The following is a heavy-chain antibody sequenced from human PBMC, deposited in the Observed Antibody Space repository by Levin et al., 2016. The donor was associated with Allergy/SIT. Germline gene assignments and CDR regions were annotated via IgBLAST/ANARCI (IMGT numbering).Heavy chain of an antibody. J-gene: IGHJ4*02. CDR1: GFSFSSYG. V-gene: IGHV3-33*01. Sequence: GGSLRLSCVASGFSFSSYGMHWLRQAPGKGLEWVAVIWSDGNSKYYGDSVKGRFTVSRDNSKNTLYLEMDSLRAEDTAMYYCARDQGQFSTWLYIFDLWGQGILVTVSS. CDR3: ARDQGQFSTWLYIFDL. CDR2: IWSDGNSK. D-gene: IGHD3-22*01.